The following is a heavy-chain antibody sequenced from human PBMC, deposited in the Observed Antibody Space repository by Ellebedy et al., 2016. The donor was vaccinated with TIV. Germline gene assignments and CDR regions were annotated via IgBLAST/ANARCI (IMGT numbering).Heavy chain of an antibody. V-gene: IGHV3-21*01. Sequence: GGSLRLSXAASGFPFSDYSMNWVRQPPGKGLQWLSSISSSSSYIYYADSVKGRFTISRDNAKNSLYLQMNSLRGEDTAVYYCARVPYGSGTYTVDYWGQGTLVTVSS. CDR2: ISSSSSYI. CDR1: GFPFSDYS. CDR3: ARVPYGSGTYTVDY. J-gene: IGHJ4*02. D-gene: IGHD3-10*01.